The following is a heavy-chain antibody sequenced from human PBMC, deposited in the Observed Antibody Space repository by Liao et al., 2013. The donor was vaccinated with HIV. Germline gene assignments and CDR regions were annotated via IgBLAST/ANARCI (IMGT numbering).Heavy chain of an antibody. V-gene: IGHV4-4*07. CDR1: GGSIRSYY. CDR2: IYISGST. D-gene: IGHD1-1*01. J-gene: IGHJ3*02. Sequence: QVQLQESGPGLVKPSETLSLTCTVSGGSIRSYYWSWIRQPAGKGLEWIGRIYISGSTNYNPSLKSRVTMSVDTSKNQFSLKLSSVTAADTAVYYCARERRENWIDAFDIWGQGTMVTVSS. CDR3: ARERRENWIDAFDI.